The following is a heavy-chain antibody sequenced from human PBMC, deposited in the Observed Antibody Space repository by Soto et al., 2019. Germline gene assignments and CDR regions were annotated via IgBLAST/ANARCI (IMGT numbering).Heavy chain of an antibody. V-gene: IGHV1-18*01. Sequence: ASVKVSCKASGYTFTNYGVSWVRQAPGQGLEWMGWISAYNRNTNYAQKLQGRVTMTTDTSTSTAYIELRSLRSDDTAAYYCARDKGSSGPYYFDYWGQGTLVTVSS. CDR2: ISAYNRNT. CDR3: ARDKGSSGPYYFDY. J-gene: IGHJ4*02. D-gene: IGHD3-22*01. CDR1: GYTFTNYG.